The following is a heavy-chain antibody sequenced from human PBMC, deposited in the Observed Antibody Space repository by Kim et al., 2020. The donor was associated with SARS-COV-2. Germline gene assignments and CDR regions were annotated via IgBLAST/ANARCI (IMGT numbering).Heavy chain of an antibody. CDR3: ARDRGYYHGMDV. V-gene: IGHV4-59*01. D-gene: IGHD3-16*01. CDR1: GGSITSYY. Sequence: SETLSLTCTVSGGSITSYYWSWIRQPPGKGLEWIGYVYYSGSTNYNPSLTSRVTISVDTSKNQFSLKLSSVTAADTAVYYCARDRGYYHGMDVWGQGTT. J-gene: IGHJ6*02. CDR2: VYYSGST.